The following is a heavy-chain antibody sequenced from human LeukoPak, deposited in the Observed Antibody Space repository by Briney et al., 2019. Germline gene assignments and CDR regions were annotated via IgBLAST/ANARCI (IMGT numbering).Heavy chain of an antibody. J-gene: IGHJ5*02. CDR1: GGSISSGGYY. Sequence: SETLSLTCTVSGGSISSGGYYWSWIRQHPGKGLEWIGYIYYSGSTYYNPSLKSRVTISVDTSKNQFSLKLSSVTAADTAVYYCARGWGITIFGVVPHGWFDPWGQGTLVTVSS. D-gene: IGHD3-3*01. V-gene: IGHV4-31*03. CDR3: ARGWGITIFGVVPHGWFDP. CDR2: IYYSGST.